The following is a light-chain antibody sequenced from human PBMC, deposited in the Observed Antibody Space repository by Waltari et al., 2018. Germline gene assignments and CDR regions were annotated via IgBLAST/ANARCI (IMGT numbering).Light chain of an antibody. CDR1: QGISSW. J-gene: IGKJ2*03. V-gene: IGKV1-12*01. CDR2: KAS. CDR3: QQYNSAPYS. Sequence: DIQMTQSPSSLSASVGDRVTITCRASQGISSWLAWHQQKPGKALKLLIYKASSLQSGVPSRFSGSGSGTDFTLTISSLQPEDFATYYCQQYNSAPYSFGQGTKVEIK.